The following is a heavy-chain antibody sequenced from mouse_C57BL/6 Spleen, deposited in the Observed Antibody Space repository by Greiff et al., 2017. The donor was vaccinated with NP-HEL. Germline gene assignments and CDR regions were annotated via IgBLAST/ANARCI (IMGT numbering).Heavy chain of an antibody. CDR1: GYTFTSYW. CDR2: IHPSDSDT. D-gene: IGHD2-4*01. Sequence: VQLQQPGAELVKPGASVKVSCKASGYTFTSYWMHWVKQRPGQGLEWIGRIHPSDSDTNYNQKFKGKATLTVDKSSSTAYMQLNSLTSEDSAVYYCAIYYDYDRYYAMDYWGQGTSVTVSS. V-gene: IGHV1-74*01. CDR3: AIYYDYDRYYAMDY. J-gene: IGHJ4*01.